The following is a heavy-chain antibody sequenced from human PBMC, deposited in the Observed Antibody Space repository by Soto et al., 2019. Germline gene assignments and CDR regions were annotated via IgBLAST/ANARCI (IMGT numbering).Heavy chain of an antibody. CDR1: GYTFTNYG. D-gene: IGHD3-3*01. J-gene: IGHJ3*02. Sequence: ASVKVSCKASGYTFTNYGISWVRQAPGQGLEWMGWISAYNGNTNYAQKLQGRVTMTTDTSTSTAYMELRSLRSDDTAVYYCARELEWLPSRGAFDIWGQGTMVTVSS. V-gene: IGHV1-18*01. CDR2: ISAYNGNT. CDR3: ARELEWLPSRGAFDI.